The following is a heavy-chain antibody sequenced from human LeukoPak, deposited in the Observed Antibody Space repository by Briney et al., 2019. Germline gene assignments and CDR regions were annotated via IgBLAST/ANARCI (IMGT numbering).Heavy chain of an antibody. CDR1: GFTFSDYY. Sequence: GGSLRLSCAASGFTFSDYYMSWIRQAPGKGLEWVSYISSSGSTIYYADSVKGRFTISRDNAKNSLYLQMNSLRAEDTAVYYCASVGFLELLLIYFDYWGQGTLVTVSS. V-gene: IGHV3-11*04. J-gene: IGHJ4*02. CDR3: ASVGFLELLLIYFDY. CDR2: ISSSGSTI. D-gene: IGHD3-3*02.